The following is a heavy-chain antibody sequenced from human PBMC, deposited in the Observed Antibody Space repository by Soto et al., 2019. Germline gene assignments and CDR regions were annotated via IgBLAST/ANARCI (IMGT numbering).Heavy chain of an antibody. CDR3: TIPIAARQNYDNWFDP. D-gene: IGHD6-6*01. Sequence: SVKVSCTASGGTFSSYAISWVRQAPGQGLEWMGGIIPIFGTANYAQKFQGRVTITADESTSTTYMELSSLRSEDTAVYYCTIPIAARQNYDNWFDPWGQGTLVTVSS. V-gene: IGHV1-69*13. J-gene: IGHJ5*02. CDR2: IIPIFGTA. CDR1: GGTFSSYA.